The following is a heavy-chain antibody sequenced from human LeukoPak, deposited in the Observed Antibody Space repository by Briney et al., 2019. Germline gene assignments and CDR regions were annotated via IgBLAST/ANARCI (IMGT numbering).Heavy chain of an antibody. J-gene: IGHJ4*02. V-gene: IGHV4-38-2*02. CDR1: GYSISSGYY. CDR3: ARGLISATEPCDY. D-gene: IGHD1-14*01. Sequence: SETLSLTCTVSGYSISSGYYWGWIRQPPGKGLEWIGEINHSGSTNYNPSLKSRVTISVDTSKNQFSLKLSSVTAADTAVYYCARGLISATEPCDYWGQGTLVTVSS. CDR2: INHSGST.